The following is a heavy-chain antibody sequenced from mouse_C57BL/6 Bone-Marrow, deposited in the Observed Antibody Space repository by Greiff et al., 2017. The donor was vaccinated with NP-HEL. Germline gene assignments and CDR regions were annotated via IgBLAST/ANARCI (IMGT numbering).Heavy chain of an antibody. CDR1: GFSLTSYG. CDR2: IWGVGST. J-gene: IGHJ3*01. V-gene: IGHV2-6*01. CDR3: ASRGYGSSSWFAY. D-gene: IGHD1-1*01. Sequence: VKLMESGPGLVAPSQSLSITCTVSGFSLTSYGVDWVRQSPGKGLEWLGVIWGVGSTNYNSALKSRLSISKDNSKSQVFLKMNSLQTDDTAMDDCASRGYGSSSWFAYWGQGTLVTVSA.